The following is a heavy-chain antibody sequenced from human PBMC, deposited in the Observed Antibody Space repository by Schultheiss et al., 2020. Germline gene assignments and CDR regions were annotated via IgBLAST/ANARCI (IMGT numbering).Heavy chain of an antibody. V-gene: IGHV4-30-2*01. J-gene: IGHJ4*02. CDR2: IYHSGST. CDR1: GGSISSSSYY. CDR3: ARGGYSGYADFDY. D-gene: IGHD5-12*01. Sequence: SETLSLTCTVSGGSISSSSYYWSWIRQPPGKGLEWIGYIYHSGSTYYNPSLKSRVTISVDRSKNQFSLKLSSVTAADTAVYYCARGGYSGYADFDYWGQGTLVTVSS.